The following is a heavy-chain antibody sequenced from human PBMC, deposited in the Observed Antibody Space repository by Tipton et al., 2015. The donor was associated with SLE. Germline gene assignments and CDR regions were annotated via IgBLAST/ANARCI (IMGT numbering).Heavy chain of an antibody. D-gene: IGHD3-10*01. V-gene: IGHV3-23*01. CDR2: ISDSGDNT. CDR1: GFTFSDHG. CDR3: TRSGWVY. J-gene: IGHJ4*02. Sequence: SLRLSCAASGFTFSDHGMAWVRQAPGKGLEWVSTISDSGDNTYYADSVKGQFTISRDNSKNTLYLQLNSLRVEDTAVYFCTRSGWVYWGQGTLVTVSS.